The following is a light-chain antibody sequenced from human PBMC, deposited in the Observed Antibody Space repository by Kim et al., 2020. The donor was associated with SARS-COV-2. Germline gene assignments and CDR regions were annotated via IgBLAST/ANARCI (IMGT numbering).Light chain of an antibody. CDR3: LQEYNYPLT. CDR1: QGIRND. V-gene: IGKV1-6*01. J-gene: IGKJ1*01. Sequence: AIQVTQSPSSLSASVGDRVTITCRASQGIRNDLAWYQQKPGNAPKLLIYSASSLQSGVPSRFSGSGSGTDFTLTISSLQPEDFATYYCLQEYNYPLTFGQATTVYIK. CDR2: SAS.